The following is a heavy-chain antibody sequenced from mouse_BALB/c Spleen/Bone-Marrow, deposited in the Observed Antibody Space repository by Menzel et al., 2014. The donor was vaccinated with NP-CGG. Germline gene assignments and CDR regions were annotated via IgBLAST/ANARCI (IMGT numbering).Heavy chain of an antibody. Sequence: EVQLQQSGAELVRPGASVKLSCTASGFSIKDYYMHWVKQRPEQGLEWIGWIDPENGDTEYAPKFQGKATMTADTSSNTAYLQLSSLTSEDTAVYYCNRYDWYFDVWGAGTTVTVSS. J-gene: IGHJ1*01. CDR1: GFSIKDYY. D-gene: IGHD2-14*01. CDR2: IDPENGDT. CDR3: NRYDWYFDV. V-gene: IGHV14-4*02.